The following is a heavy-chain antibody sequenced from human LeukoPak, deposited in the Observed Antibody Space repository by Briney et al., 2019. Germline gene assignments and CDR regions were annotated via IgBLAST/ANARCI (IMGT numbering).Heavy chain of an antibody. CDR1: GFTFSSYS. J-gene: IGHJ4*02. Sequence: GGSLRLSCAASGFTFSSYSMNWVRQAPGKGLEWISHMWGSNNPIDYADSVKGRFTFSRDNARNSVYLQMNSLRDEDTAVYYCARDHDYAFDYWGQGTLVTVSS. V-gene: IGHV3-48*02. D-gene: IGHD4-17*01. CDR3: ARDHDYAFDY. CDR2: MWGSNNPI.